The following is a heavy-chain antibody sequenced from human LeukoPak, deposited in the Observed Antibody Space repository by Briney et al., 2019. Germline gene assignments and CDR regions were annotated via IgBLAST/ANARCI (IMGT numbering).Heavy chain of an antibody. Sequence: GASVKVSCKASGYTFTSYAMNWVRQAPGQGLEWMGWINTNTGNPTYAQGFTGRFVFSSDTSVSTAYLQISSLKAEGTAAYYRAREKFGLPSWWGQGTPVTVSP. J-gene: IGHJ4*02. V-gene: IGHV7-4-1*02. CDR1: GYTFTSYA. D-gene: IGHD3-10*01. CDR2: INTNTGNP. CDR3: AREKFGLPSW.